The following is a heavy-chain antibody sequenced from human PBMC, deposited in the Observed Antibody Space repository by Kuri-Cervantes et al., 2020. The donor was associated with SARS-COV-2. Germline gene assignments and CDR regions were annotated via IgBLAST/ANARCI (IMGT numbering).Heavy chain of an antibody. D-gene: IGHD3-3*01. Sequence: GESLKISCAASGFTFTSYWMHWVRQAPGKGLVWVSRINSDGSSTSYGESVKGRFTISRDNAKNTLYLQMNSLRAKDTAVYYCARDIVTVDYDFWSGYDGPSYFDYWGQGTLVTVSS. CDR2: INSDGSST. CDR1: GFTFTSYW. CDR3: ARDIVTVDYDFWSGYDGPSYFDY. J-gene: IGHJ4*02. V-gene: IGHV3-74*01.